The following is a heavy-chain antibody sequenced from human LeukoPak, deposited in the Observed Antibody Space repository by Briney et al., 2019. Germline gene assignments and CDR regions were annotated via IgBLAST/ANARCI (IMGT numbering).Heavy chain of an antibody. D-gene: IGHD3-10*01. Sequence: AGGSLRLSCAASGFTFSSYGMHWVRQAPGRGLEWVAFIRYDGSNKYYADSVKGRFTISRDNSKNTLYLQMNSLRADDTAVYYCARSDTGSYPLVSDYWGQGTLVTVSS. V-gene: IGHV3-30*02. CDR2: IRYDGSNK. CDR1: GFTFSSYG. J-gene: IGHJ4*02. CDR3: ARSDTGSYPLVSDY.